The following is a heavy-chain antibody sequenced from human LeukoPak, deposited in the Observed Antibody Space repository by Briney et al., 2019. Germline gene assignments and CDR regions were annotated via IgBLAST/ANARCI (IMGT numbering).Heavy chain of an antibody. Sequence: PSETLSLTCNVSGASLSSYYWGWIRQSPGKGLEWLGYISDTGKTDYDPSLKSRGTLSLDMSKNQLSLRLTSVTAADTAVYYCVTGYYEPFDNWGQGTLVFVSS. CDR2: ISDTGKT. CDR1: GASLSSYY. J-gene: IGHJ4*02. CDR3: VTGYYEPFDN. D-gene: IGHD3-3*01. V-gene: IGHV4-59*01.